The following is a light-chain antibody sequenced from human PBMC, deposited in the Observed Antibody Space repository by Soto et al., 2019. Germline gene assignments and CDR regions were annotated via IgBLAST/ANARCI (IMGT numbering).Light chain of an antibody. CDR2: GGS. Sequence: EIVMTQSPATLSVSPGERVTLSCRASQSVSSNLAWYQQKPGQAPRLLIYGGSTRATGIPARFSGSGSGTDFTITINGLQSEDFAVYYCQQYNNWPPWTFGQGTKVEIK. CDR1: QSVSSN. J-gene: IGKJ1*01. V-gene: IGKV3-15*01. CDR3: QQYNNWPPWT.